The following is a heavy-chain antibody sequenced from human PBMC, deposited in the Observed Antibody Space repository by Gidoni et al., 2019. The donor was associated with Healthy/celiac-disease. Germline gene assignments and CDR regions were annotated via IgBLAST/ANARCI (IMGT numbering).Heavy chain of an antibody. CDR2: IYYSGST. J-gene: IGHJ3*02. V-gene: IGHV4-39*01. CDR3: ARPLGIQLWSEAFDI. D-gene: IGHD5-18*01. Sequence: QLQLQESGPGLVKPSETLSLTCTVSGGSISSSSYYWGWIRQPPGKGLEWIGSIYYSGSTYYNPSLKSRVTISVDTSKNQFSLKLSSVTAADTAVYYCARPLGIQLWSEAFDIWGQVTMVTVSS. CDR1: GGSISSSSYY.